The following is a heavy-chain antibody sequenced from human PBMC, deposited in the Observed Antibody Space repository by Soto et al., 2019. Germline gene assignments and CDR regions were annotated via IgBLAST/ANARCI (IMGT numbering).Heavy chain of an antibody. CDR2: IYHSGST. J-gene: IGHJ6*02. CDR1: GGSISSSNW. D-gene: IGHD6-13*01. V-gene: IGHV4-4*02. CDR3: ASLTAAAGTDYYYYGMDV. Sequence: PSETLSLTCAVSGGSISSSNWWSWVRQPPGKGLEWIGEIYHSGSTNYNPSLKSRVTISVDKSKNQFSLKLSSVTAADTAVYYCASLTAAAGTDYYYYGMDVWGQGTTVTVPS.